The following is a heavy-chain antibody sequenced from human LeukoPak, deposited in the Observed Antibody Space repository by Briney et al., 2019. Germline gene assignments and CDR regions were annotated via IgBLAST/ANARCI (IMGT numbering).Heavy chain of an antibody. CDR1: GYTFTSYD. J-gene: IGHJ4*02. Sequence: GASVKVSCKASGYTFTSYDITWVRQATGQGLEWMGWMSPDSGYTGYAQTFQGRVTLTRNTPVSTAFMELSSLRSEDTAVYYCEIYTGYDSFWGQGTLVTVSS. D-gene: IGHD5-12*01. V-gene: IGHV1-8*01. CDR3: EIYTGYDSF. CDR2: MSPDSGYT.